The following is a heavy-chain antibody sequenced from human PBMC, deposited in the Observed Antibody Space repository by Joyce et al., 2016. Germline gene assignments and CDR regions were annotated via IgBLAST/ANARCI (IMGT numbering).Heavy chain of an antibody. V-gene: IGHV4-39*01. CDR2: IYYTGSP. CDR1: GGSIRNNNDH. CDR3: VRGEYNWNLAGYMDV. Sequence: QLQLQESGPGVVKPSETLSLTCTVSGGSIRNNNDHWGWIRQPPGKGLEWIGSIYYTGSPFYNPSLKSRVTISVDTSKNQFSLKLSSVTAADTAVYYCVRGEYNWNLAGYMDVWGKGTTVIVSS. D-gene: IGHD1-20*01. J-gene: IGHJ6*03.